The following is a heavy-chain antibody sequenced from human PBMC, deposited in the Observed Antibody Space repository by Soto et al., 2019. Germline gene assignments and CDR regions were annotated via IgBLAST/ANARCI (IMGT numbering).Heavy chain of an antibody. J-gene: IGHJ4*02. CDR1: GFTLSRYS. CDR3: ARDRSHSSAYWWLDY. D-gene: IGHD3-22*01. V-gene: IGHV3-48*01. Sequence: GGSLRLSCVASGFTLSRYSMNWVRQAPGKGLEWVSYISRSSSTIYYADSVKGRFTISRDNAENSLYLQMNSLRAEDTAVYYCARDRSHSSAYWWLDYWGQGTQVTVSS. CDR2: ISRSSSTI.